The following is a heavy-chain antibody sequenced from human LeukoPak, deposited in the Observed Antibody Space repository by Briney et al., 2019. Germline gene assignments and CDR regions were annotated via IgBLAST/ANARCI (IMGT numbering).Heavy chain of an antibody. J-gene: IGHJ4*02. CDR3: ARVIGSYGDSAY. D-gene: IGHD1-26*01. CDR2: ISGSSSAI. CDR1: GFTFSSYS. Sequence: PGGSLRVSCAASGFTFSSYSMNWVRQALGKGLEWVSYISGSSSAIYYADSLKGRFTISRDNAKNSLYLQMNSLSAEDTAVYYCARVIGSYGDSAYWGQGTLVTVSS. V-gene: IGHV3-48*04.